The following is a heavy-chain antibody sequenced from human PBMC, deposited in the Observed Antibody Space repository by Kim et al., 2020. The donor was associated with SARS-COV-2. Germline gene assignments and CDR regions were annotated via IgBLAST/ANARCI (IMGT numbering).Heavy chain of an antibody. V-gene: IGHV3-7*01. D-gene: IGHD3-22*01. Sequence: GGSLRLSCAASGFTFSSYWMSWVRQAPGKGLEWVANIKQDGSEKYYVDSVKGRFTISRDNAKNSLYLQMNSLRAEDTAVYYCARDHDYYDSSGYYYHTVRMDVWGQGTTVTVSS. CDR2: IKQDGSEK. CDR3: ARDHDYYDSSGYYYHTVRMDV. J-gene: IGHJ6*02. CDR1: GFTFSSYW.